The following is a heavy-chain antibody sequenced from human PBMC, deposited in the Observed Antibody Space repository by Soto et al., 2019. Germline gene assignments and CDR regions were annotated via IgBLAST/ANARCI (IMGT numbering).Heavy chain of an antibody. J-gene: IGHJ5*02. CDR2: IIPIFGTA. Sequence: ASVKVSCKASGGTFSSYAISWVRQAPGQGLEWMGGIIPIFGTADYAQKFQGRVTITADESTSTGNMELSSLRSEDTAVYYCARGIKYGDYSRWFDPWGPGTLVTVSS. CDR1: GGTFSSYA. D-gene: IGHD4-17*01. V-gene: IGHV1-69*13. CDR3: ARGIKYGDYSRWFDP.